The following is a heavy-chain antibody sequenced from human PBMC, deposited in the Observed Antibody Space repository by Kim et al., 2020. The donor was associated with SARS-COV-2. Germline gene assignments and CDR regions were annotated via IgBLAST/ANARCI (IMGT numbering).Heavy chain of an antibody. Sequence: SETLSLTCTVSGGSISSAGYYWTWIRQHPGKGLEWIGYIYFSGSTNYNPSLKDRITMSLDTSKNQFSLKVRSVTAADTAIYYCARDALVQNSTHLDSWG. D-gene: IGHD1-1*01. CDR3: ARDALVQNSTHLDS. CDR2: IYFSGST. V-gene: IGHV4-31*03. J-gene: IGHJ5*01. CDR1: GGSISSAGYY.